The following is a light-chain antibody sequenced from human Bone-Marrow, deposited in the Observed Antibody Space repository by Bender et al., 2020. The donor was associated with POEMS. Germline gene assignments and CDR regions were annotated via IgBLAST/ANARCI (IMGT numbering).Light chain of an antibody. CDR3: QVWDSGTVV. CDR1: DIGSKS. J-gene: IGLJ2*01. Sequence: SYVLTQPPSVSVAPGQTARISCGGNDIGSKSVHWYQQKPGQAPVLVVFDDSDRPSGIPERFSGSNSGNTATLTISGTQAMDEADYYCQVWDSGTVVFGGGTKVTVL. CDR2: DDS. V-gene: IGLV3-21*02.